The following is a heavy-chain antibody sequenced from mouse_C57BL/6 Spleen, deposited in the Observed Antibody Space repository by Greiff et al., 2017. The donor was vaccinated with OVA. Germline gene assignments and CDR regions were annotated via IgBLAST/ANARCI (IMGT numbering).Heavy chain of an antibody. CDR1: GYSFTGYY. CDR2: INPSTGGT. V-gene: IGHV1-42*01. CDR3: ARTYYSNEGYFDY. J-gene: IGHJ2*01. D-gene: IGHD2-5*01. Sequence: VQLKQSGPELVKPGASVKISCKASGYSFTGYYMNWVKQSPEKSLEWIGEINPSTGGTTYNQKFKAKATLTVDKSSSTAYMQLKSLTSEDSAVYYCARTYYSNEGYFDYWGQGTTLTVSS.